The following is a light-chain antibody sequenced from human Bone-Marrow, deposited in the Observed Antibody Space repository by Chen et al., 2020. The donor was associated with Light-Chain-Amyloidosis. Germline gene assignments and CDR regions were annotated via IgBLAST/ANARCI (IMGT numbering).Light chain of an antibody. Sequence: SYEPTQPPSVSVSPGKTARYSCSGDDLPTKYAYWYQQKTGQAPVLVIHIDTERPSGISERFSGSSSGTTATLTISGVQAEDEADYHCQSADSSGTYEVIFGGGTKLTVL. CDR2: IDT. J-gene: IGLJ2*01. CDR3: QSADSSGTYEVI. V-gene: IGLV3-25*03. CDR1: DLPTKY.